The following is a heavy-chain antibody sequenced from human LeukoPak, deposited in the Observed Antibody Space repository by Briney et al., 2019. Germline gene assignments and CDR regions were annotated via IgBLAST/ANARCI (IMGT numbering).Heavy chain of an antibody. CDR1: GGSINNYY. CDR2: IYYSVST. Sequence: PSETLSLTCSVSGGSINNYYLSWIRRPPGKRLEWIGYIYYSVSTHYNPPLTKRVTISVDTPNNQFSLQLSALTDPDTPVYYFLRGDIVDTSTYFDYWGEGTLVTVSS. CDR3: LRGDIVDTSTYFDY. D-gene: IGHD5-12*01. J-gene: IGHJ4*02. V-gene: IGHV4-59*01.